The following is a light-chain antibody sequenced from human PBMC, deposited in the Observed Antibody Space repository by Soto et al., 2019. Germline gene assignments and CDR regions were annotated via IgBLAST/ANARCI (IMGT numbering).Light chain of an antibody. CDR3: SSDTSRSTPV. CDR1: SSDIGAYNF. V-gene: IGLV2-14*01. CDR2: EVS. J-gene: IGLJ2*01. Sequence: QSVLTQPASVSGSPGQSITISCAGTSSDIGAYNFVSWYQQHPGKVPKLIIYEVSHRPSGVSDRFSGSKSGNMASLTISGLQPADESDYYCSSDTSRSTPVFGGGTKVTVL.